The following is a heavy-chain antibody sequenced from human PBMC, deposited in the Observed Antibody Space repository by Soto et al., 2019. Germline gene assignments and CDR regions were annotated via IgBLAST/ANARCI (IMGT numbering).Heavy chain of an antibody. CDR3: ARDRVEMATIVYYGMDV. V-gene: IGHV1-2*04. CDR2: INPNSGGT. J-gene: IGHJ6*02. D-gene: IGHD5-12*01. CDR1: GYTFTGYY. Sequence: ASVKVSCKASGYTFTGYYMHWVRQAPGQGLEWMGWINPNSGGTNYAQKFQGWVTMTRDTSISTAYMELSRLRSDDTAVYYCARDRVEMATIVYYGMDVWGQGTTVTVSS.